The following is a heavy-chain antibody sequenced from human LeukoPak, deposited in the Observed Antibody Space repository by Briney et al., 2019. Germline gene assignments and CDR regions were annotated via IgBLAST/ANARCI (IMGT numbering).Heavy chain of an antibody. Sequence: SETLSLTCTVSGYSISSGNYWGWIRQPPGKGLEWIGNIYHSGTTYYNPFLKSRVTISVDTSKNQFSLKLSSVTAADTAMYYCARGYGGNVDYWGQGTLVTVSS. V-gene: IGHV4-38-2*02. J-gene: IGHJ4*02. CDR1: GYSISSGNY. D-gene: IGHD4-23*01. CDR3: ARGYGGNVDY. CDR2: IYHSGTT.